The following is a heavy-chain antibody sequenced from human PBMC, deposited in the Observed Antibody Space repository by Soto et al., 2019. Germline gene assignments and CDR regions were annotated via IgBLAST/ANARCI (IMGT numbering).Heavy chain of an antibody. V-gene: IGHV3-23*01. D-gene: IGHD3-16*02. CDR3: AKLRRHGYIWGSNRGHYFDY. J-gene: IGHJ4*02. CDR1: GFTFSSYA. CDR2: ISGSGGSS. Sequence: EVQLLESGGGLVQPGGSLRLSCAASGFTFSSYAMNWVRQAPGKGLEWVSSISGSGGSSYYAGSVKGRFSISRDNSKNTVYLQMNSLRAEDTAVYYCAKLRRHGYIWGSNRGHYFDYWGQGTLVTVSS.